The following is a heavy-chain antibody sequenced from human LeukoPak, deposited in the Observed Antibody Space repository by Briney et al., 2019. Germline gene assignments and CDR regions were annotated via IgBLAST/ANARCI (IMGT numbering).Heavy chain of an antibody. J-gene: IGHJ6*03. V-gene: IGHV4-4*07. Sequence: SETLSLTCTVSGGPISSYYWSWIRQPAGRGLEWIGRIYTSGSTNYNPSLKSRVTMSVDTSKNQFSLKLSSVTAADTAGYYCARDDFGVVITDYYYYYMDVWGKGTTVTVSS. CDR3: ARDDFGVVITDYYYYYMDV. CDR1: GGPISSYY. CDR2: IYTSGST. D-gene: IGHD3-3*01.